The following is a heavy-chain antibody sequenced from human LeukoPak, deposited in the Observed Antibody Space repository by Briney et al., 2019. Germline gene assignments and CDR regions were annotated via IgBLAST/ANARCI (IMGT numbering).Heavy chain of an antibody. Sequence: SETLSLTCTVSGASVSAYYWSWIRQPPGKGLEWIGYIYYRGSTNYNPSLKSRVTISIDTSKNQFSLNLNSVTAADTAVYYCARDDGGYDYWGQGTLVTVSS. D-gene: IGHD2-15*01. CDR2: IYYRGST. CDR1: GASVSAYY. CDR3: ARDDGGYDY. V-gene: IGHV4-59*02. J-gene: IGHJ4*02.